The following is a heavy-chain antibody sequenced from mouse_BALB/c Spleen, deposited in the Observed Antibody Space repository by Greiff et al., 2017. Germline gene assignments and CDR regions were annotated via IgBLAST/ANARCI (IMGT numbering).Heavy chain of an antibody. Sequence: EVMLVESGGGLVQPGGSRKLSCAASGFTFSSFGMHWVRQAPEKGLEWVAYISSGSSTIYYADTVKGRFTISRDNPKNTLFLQMTSLRSEDTAMYYCARGGNYDGWFAYWGQGTLVTVSA. CDR2: ISSGSSTI. J-gene: IGHJ3*01. CDR1: GFTFSSFG. V-gene: IGHV5-17*02. CDR3: ARGGNYDGWFAY. D-gene: IGHD2-1*01.